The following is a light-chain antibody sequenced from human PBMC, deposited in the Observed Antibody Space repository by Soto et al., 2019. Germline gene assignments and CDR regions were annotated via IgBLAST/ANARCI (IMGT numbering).Light chain of an antibody. J-gene: IGKJ1*01. CDR1: QTISHW. Sequence: DIRLTQSPSTLSASVGDRVTITCRASQTISHWLAWFQQKPGKAPKLLIFDASSLENGVPSRLSGSGSGTEFTLTITGLTPDDFATYYCQQYNNHWTFGQGTKVDIK. CDR3: QQYNNHWT. V-gene: IGKV1-5*01. CDR2: DAS.